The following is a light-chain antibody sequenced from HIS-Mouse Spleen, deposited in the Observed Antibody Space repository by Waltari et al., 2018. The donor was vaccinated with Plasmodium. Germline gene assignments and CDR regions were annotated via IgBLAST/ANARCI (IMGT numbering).Light chain of an antibody. V-gene: IGKV1-9*01. CDR2: AAS. CDR3: QQLNSYRT. CDR1: QGISSY. Sequence: DIQLTQSPSFLSASVGDRVTITCRASQGISSYLAWYQQKPGKAPKLLIYAASTLQSGVPSRFSGRGSGTEFTLTISSLQPEDFATYYCQQLNSYRTFGQGTKVEIK. J-gene: IGKJ1*01.